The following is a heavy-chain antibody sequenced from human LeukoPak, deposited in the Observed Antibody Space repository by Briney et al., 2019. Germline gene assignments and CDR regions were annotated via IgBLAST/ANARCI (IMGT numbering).Heavy chain of an antibody. D-gene: IGHD2-2*02. Sequence: ASVNVSCTASGGTFSSYAISWVRQAPGQGLEWMGGIIPIFGTANYAQKFQGRVTITADESTSTAYMELSSLRSEDTAVYYCARVHCSSTSCYIGYYYYGMDVWGQGTTVTVSS. CDR1: GGTFSSYA. J-gene: IGHJ6*02. V-gene: IGHV1-69*13. CDR2: IIPIFGTA. CDR3: ARVHCSSTSCYIGYYYYGMDV.